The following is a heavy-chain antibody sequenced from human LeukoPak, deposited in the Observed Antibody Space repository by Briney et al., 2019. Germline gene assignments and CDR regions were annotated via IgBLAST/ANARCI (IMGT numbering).Heavy chain of an antibody. CDR1: GGSIKWLF. D-gene: IGHD3-3*01. Sequence: SGAPSLHRPGSGGSIKWLFWGWIRAPGGEGPEWVWRIYTSGSTNYNPSLRSRVTMSVDTSKNQFSLKLSSVTAADTAVYYCARCAFWSGYADWFDPWGQGTLVTVSS. CDR2: IYTSGST. V-gene: IGHV4-59*10. CDR3: ARCAFWSGYADWFDP. J-gene: IGHJ5*02.